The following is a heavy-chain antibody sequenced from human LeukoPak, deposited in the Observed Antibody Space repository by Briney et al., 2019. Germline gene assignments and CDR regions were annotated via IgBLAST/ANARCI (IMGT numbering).Heavy chain of an antibody. CDR1: GFTFSSYA. V-gene: IGHV3-23*01. J-gene: IGHJ6*02. D-gene: IGHD3-3*01. Sequence: PGGSLRLSCAASGFTFSSYAMSWVRQAPGKGLEWVSAISGSGGSTCYADSVKGRFTISRDNSKNTLYLQMNSLRAEDTAVYYCAKGGGKDYDFWSGYEDHYGMDVWGQGTTVTVSS. CDR3: AKGGGKDYDFWSGYEDHYGMDV. CDR2: ISGSGGST.